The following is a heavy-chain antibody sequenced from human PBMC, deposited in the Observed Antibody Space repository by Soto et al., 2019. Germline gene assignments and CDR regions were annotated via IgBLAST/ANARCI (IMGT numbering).Heavy chain of an antibody. CDR1: GFTFSSKG. CDR3: AKGKGVGATPDGANC. CDR2: IRSDGDTT. V-gene: IGHV3-23*01. D-gene: IGHD1-26*01. Sequence: EVQVLESGGGLVQPGGSLRLSCAASGFTFSSKGMNWVRQAPGKGLEGVSGIRSDGDTTYNADYVKGRFTVSRDTSKNTVYLQMNSLRVEDTAIYYCAKGKGVGATPDGANCWGQGTLVTVSS. J-gene: IGHJ4*02.